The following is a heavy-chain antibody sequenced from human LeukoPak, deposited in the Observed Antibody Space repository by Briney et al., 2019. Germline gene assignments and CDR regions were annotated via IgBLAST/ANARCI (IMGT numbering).Heavy chain of an antibody. CDR2: ITSDGDGT. D-gene: IGHD3-10*01. Sequence: GGSLRLSCAASGFTFSSYPMHWVRQAPGKGLEYVSAITSDGDGTYYANSVKGRFTVSRDNSKNTLYLQMGSLTDEDMAVYYCARKNYYGSGSSYYYQYYMDVWGKGTTVTISS. CDR3: ARKNYYGSGSSYYYQYYMDV. J-gene: IGHJ6*03. V-gene: IGHV3-64*01. CDR1: GFTFSSYP.